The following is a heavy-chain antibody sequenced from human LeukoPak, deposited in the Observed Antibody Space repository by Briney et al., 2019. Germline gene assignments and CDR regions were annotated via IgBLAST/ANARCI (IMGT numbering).Heavy chain of an antibody. CDR3: AREMVGERGWFDL. V-gene: IGHV4-59*01. CDR2: IYYSGST. J-gene: IGHJ5*02. CDR1: GVSISSYY. Sequence: SETLSLTCTVSGVSISSYYWSWIRQPPGKGLEWIGYIYYSGSTNYNPSLKSRVTISEDTSKNQFSLKLSSVTAADTAVYYCAREMVGERGWFDLWGQGTLVTVSS. D-gene: IGHD2-15*01.